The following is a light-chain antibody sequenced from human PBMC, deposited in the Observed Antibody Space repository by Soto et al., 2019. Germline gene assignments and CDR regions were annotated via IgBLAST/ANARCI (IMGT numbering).Light chain of an antibody. V-gene: IGKV3-20*01. CDR2: GAS. J-gene: IGKJ1*01. Sequence: EIVLTQSPGTLSLSPGESATLSCRASQTVTNNYLAWYQQKPGQAPRLLIYGASSRAIDIPPRFTGSGSGADFTLTHSRLEPEDFAVYYCQQYGSSPRTFGQGTKVEIK. CDR3: QQYGSSPRT. CDR1: QTVTNNY.